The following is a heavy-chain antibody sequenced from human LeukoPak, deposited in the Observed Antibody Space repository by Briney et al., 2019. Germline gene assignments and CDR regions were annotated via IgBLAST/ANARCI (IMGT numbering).Heavy chain of an antibody. J-gene: IGHJ4*02. V-gene: IGHV4-34*01. CDR3: ARRLLQRYYYDSSGYYNY. Sequence: SETLSLTCAVYGGSFSGYYWSWIRQPPGKGLEWIGEINHSGSTNYNPSLKSRVTISVDTSKNQFSLKLSSVTAADTAVYYCARRLLQRYYYDSSGYYNYWGQGTLVTVSS. D-gene: IGHD3-22*01. CDR1: GGSFSGYY. CDR2: INHSGST.